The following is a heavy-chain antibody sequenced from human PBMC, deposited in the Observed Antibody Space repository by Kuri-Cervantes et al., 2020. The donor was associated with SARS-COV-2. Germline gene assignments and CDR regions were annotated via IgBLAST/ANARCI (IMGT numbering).Heavy chain of an antibody. J-gene: IGHJ3*02. D-gene: IGHD6-13*01. CDR1: GGTFSSYA. Sequence: SVKVSCKASGGTFSSYAISWVRQAPGQGLEWMGGIIPIFGTANYAQKFQGRVTITTDESTSTAYMELSSLRSEDTAVYYCARSWGRSSSGYDAFDIWGQGTMVTVSS. CDR2: IIPIFGTA. CDR3: ARSWGRSSSGYDAFDI. V-gene: IGHV1-69*05.